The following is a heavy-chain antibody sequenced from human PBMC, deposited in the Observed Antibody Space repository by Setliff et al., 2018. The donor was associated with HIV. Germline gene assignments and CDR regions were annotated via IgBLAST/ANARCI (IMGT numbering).Heavy chain of an antibody. J-gene: IGHJ6*03. CDR2: IYYSGST. Sequence: SETLSLTCTVSGGSISSSSYYWGWIRQPPGKGLEWIGNIYYSGSTYYNPSLKSRVTISLDTSKNQFSLNLSSVTAADTAVYYCARRSPGGGYYMDVWGKGTTVTVSS. CDR3: ARRSPGGGYYMDV. CDR1: GGSISSSSYY. D-gene: IGHD3-16*01. V-gene: IGHV4-39*07.